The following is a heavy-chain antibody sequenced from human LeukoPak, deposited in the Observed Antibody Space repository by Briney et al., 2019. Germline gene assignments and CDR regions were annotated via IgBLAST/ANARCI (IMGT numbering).Heavy chain of an antibody. CDR2: ISGYNGNT. CDR3: ARGTVTKRFFDY. CDR1: GYTFTGYY. V-gene: IGHV1-18*04. D-gene: IGHD4-17*01. J-gene: IGHJ4*02. Sequence: GASVKVSCKASGYTFTGYYMHWVRQAPGQGLEWMGWISGYNGNTNYAQKLQGRVTMTTDTSTSTAYMEVRSLRSDDTAVYYCARGTVTKRFFDYWGQGTLVTVSS.